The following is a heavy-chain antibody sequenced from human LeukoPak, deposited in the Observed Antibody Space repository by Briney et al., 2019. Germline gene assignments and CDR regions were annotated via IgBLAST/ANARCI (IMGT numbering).Heavy chain of an antibody. D-gene: IGHD3-22*01. CDR1: GGSFSGYY. CDR3: ARERESGLLANWFDP. CDR2: INHSGST. V-gene: IGHV4-34*01. Sequence: PSETLSLTCAVYGGSFSGYYWSWIRQPPGKGLEWIGEINHSGSTNYNPSLKSRVTISVDTSKNQFSLKLSSVTAADTAVYYCARERESGLLANWFDPWGQGTLVTVSS. J-gene: IGHJ5*02.